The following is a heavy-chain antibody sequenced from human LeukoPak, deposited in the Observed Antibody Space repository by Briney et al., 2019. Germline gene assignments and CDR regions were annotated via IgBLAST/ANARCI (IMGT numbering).Heavy chain of an antibody. V-gene: IGHV1-18*01. CDR2: ISAYNGNT. CDR3: ARERYCSSTSCSPGAFDI. J-gene: IGHJ3*02. D-gene: IGHD2-2*01. Sequence: GASVKVSCKASGYTFTSYGISWVRQAPGQGLEWMGWISAYNGNTNYAQKLQGRVTMTTDTSTSTAYMELRSLRSDDTAVYYCARERYCSSTSCSPGAFDIWGQGTMVTVSS. CDR1: GYTFTSYG.